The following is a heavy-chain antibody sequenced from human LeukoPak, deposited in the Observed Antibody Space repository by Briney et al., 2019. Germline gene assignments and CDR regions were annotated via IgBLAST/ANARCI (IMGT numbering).Heavy chain of an antibody. J-gene: IGHJ4*02. CDR2: IYNSGST. V-gene: IGHV4-39*07. CDR3: ARDATYYDFWSGYYPYYFDY. Sequence: SXXXSSYXXGWLRQPPGKGLEWIGSIYNSGSTYYNPSLKSRVTISVDTSKNQFSLKLSSVTAADTAVYYCARDATYYDFWSGYYPYYFDYWGQGTLVTVSS. CDR1: SXXXSSYX. D-gene: IGHD3-3*01.